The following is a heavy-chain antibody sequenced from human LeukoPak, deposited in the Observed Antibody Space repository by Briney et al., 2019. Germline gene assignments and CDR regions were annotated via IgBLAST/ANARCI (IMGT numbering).Heavy chain of an antibody. J-gene: IGHJ6*02. CDR3: ARELLWLERDGMDV. D-gene: IGHD3-10*01. V-gene: IGHV1-69*04. Sequence: ASVKVSCKATGGTFSSYAISWVRQAPGQGLEWMGRIIPILGIANYAQKFQGRVTITADKSTSTAYMELSSLRSEDTAVYYCARELLWLERDGMDVWGQGTTVTVSS. CDR2: IIPILGIA. CDR1: GGTFSSYA.